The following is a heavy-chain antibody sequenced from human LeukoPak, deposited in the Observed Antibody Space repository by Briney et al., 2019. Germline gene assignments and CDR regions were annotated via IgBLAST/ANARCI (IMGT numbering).Heavy chain of an antibody. V-gene: IGHV1-69*13. CDR2: IIPIFGTA. D-gene: IGHD6-19*01. J-gene: IGHJ4*02. Sequence: SVKVSCKASGGTFSSYAISWARQAPGQGLEWMGGIIPIFGTANYAQKFQGRVTITADESTSTAYMELSSLRSEDTAVYYCAREGIYSSGSPLANRDWGQGTLVTVSS. CDR1: GGTFSSYA. CDR3: AREGIYSSGSPLANRD.